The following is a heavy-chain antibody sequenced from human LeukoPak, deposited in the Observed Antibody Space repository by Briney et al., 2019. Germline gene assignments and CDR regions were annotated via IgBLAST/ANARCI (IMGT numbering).Heavy chain of an antibody. CDR2: ISWNSGSI. J-gene: IGHJ5*02. V-gene: IGHV3-20*04. Sequence: GGSLRLSCAASGFRFSSYAMSWVRQAPGKGLEWVSGISWNSGSIGYADSVKGRFTISRDNAKNSLYLQMNSLRGEDTAVYYCAREVAARRLGSWVDPWGQGTLVTVSS. CDR1: GFRFSSYA. CDR3: AREVAARRLGSWVDP. D-gene: IGHD6-6*01.